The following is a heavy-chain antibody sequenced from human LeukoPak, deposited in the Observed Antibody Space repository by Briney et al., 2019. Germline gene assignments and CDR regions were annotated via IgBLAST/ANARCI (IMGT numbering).Heavy chain of an antibody. CDR1: GFTFSSYE. Sequence: GGSLRLSCAASGFTFSSYEMNWVRQAPGKGLEWVGRIRSDGTTDYAAPVKGRFTISTDDSKNTMYMQMNGLKTEDTAVYYCATGLSDVTVADFWGQGALVTVSS. CDR3: ATGLSDVTVADF. V-gene: IGHV3-15*01. CDR2: IRSDGTT. D-gene: IGHD1-14*01. J-gene: IGHJ4*02.